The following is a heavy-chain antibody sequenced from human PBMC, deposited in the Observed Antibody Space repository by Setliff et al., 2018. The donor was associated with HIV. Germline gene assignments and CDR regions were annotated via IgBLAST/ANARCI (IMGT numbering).Heavy chain of an antibody. CDR2: IYYSGST. J-gene: IGHJ6*02. CDR1: GGSISSYY. CDR3: ARGVGTLGSNYYGMDV. D-gene: IGHD3-16*01. Sequence: KTSETLSLTCTVSGGSISSYYWNWIRQPPGKGPEWIGYIYYSGSTKYNPSLKSRVTISVDTSKNQFSLKLSSVTAADTAVYYCARGVGTLGSNYYGMDVWGQGTTVTVSS. V-gene: IGHV4-59*01.